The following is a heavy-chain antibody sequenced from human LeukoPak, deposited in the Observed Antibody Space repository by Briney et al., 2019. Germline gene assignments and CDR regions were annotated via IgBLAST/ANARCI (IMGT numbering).Heavy chain of an antibody. CDR1: GYTFTSHV. CDR2: ISAYNGNT. J-gene: IGHJ5*02. Sequence: ASVKVSCKASGYTFTSHVISWVRQAPGQGLEWMGWISAYNGNTNYAQKLQGRVTMTTDTSTSTAYMELRSLRSDDTAVYYCARVYIAAAGTGDWFDPWGQGTLVTVSS. CDR3: ARVYIAAAGTGDWFDP. D-gene: IGHD6-13*01. V-gene: IGHV1-18*01.